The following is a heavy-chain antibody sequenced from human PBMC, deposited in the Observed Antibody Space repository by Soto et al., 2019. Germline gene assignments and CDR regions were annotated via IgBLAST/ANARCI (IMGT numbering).Heavy chain of an antibody. V-gene: IGHV1-2*04. CDR1: GYTFTGYY. J-gene: IGHJ6*02. CDR3: ARLSGNPGGYGMDV. D-gene: IGHD2-15*01. CDR2: INPNSGGT. Sequence: ASVKVSCKASGYTFTGYYMHWVRQAPGQGLVWMGWINPNSGGTNYAQKFQGWVTMTRDTSISTAYMELSRLRSDDTAVYYCARLSGNPGGYGMDVWGQGTTVTVSS.